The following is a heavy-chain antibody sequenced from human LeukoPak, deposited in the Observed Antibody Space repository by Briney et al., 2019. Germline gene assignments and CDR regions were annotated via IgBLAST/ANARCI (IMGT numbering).Heavy chain of an antibody. V-gene: IGHV4-59*01. Sequence: PSETLSPTCTVSGGSISSYYRSWIRQPPGKGLEWIGYIYYSGSTNYNPSLKSRVTISVDTSKNQFSLKLSSVTAADTAVYYCARARTGDSPHDAFDIWGQGTMVTVSS. D-gene: IGHD7-27*01. J-gene: IGHJ3*02. CDR2: IYYSGST. CDR3: ARARTGDSPHDAFDI. CDR1: GGSISSYY.